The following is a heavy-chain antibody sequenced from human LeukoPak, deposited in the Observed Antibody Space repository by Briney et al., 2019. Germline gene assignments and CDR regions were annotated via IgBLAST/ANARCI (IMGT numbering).Heavy chain of an antibody. CDR3: AISVSAYNHLHY. CDR1: GYNLIGYY. CDR2: INPKSGAT. Sequence: ASVKVSCKASGYNLIGYYINWVRQAPGQGLEWMGWINPKSGATNYAQKFQGRGTMNRDTSINTAYLEVSRLTSEDTAMYYCAISVSAYNHLHYWGQG. D-gene: IGHD1-1*01. V-gene: IGHV1-2*02. J-gene: IGHJ4*02.